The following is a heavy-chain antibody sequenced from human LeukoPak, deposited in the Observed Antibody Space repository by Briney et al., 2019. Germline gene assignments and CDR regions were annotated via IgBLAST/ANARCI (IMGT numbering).Heavy chain of an antibody. V-gene: IGHV3-11*03. CDR1: GMPLSEYY. Sequence: SGSLRLSCLVSGMPLSEYYMKEIGQAAGRGLEWISYISPSGSYTDYAHSVQGRFTISRDDAKGALYLQMDSLRLEDTAVYYCAAGTAADFWGQGTLVTVCS. D-gene: IGHD6-13*01. CDR2: ISPSGSYT. J-gene: IGHJ4*02. CDR3: AAGTAADF.